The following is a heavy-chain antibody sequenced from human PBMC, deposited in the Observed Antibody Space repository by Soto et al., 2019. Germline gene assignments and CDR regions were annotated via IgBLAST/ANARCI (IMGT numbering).Heavy chain of an antibody. Sequence: ASVKVSCKASGYTFTSYGISWVRQAPGQGLEWMGWISAYNGNTNYAQKLQGRVTMTTDTSTSTAYMELRSLRSDDTAVYYCARASAAGDYYYGMDVWGQGTTVTVSS. CDR1: GYTFTSYG. D-gene: IGHD6-13*01. V-gene: IGHV1-18*01. CDR2: ISAYNGNT. CDR3: ARASAAGDYYYGMDV. J-gene: IGHJ6*02.